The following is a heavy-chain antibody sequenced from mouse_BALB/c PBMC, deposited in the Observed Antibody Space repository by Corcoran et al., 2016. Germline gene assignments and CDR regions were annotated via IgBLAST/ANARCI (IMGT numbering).Heavy chain of an antibody. J-gene: IGHJ2*01. CDR2: INTYTGEP. D-gene: IGHD3-3*01. Sequence: QIQLVQSGPELTKPGETVKISCKASGYTFTNYGMNWVKQAPGKGLKWMGWINTYTGEPTYADDFKGRFAFSLETSASTAYLQSNNLKNEDTATYFCARGTHYFDYWGQGPTLTVYS. V-gene: IGHV9-3-1*01. CDR1: GYTFTNYG. CDR3: ARGTHYFDY.